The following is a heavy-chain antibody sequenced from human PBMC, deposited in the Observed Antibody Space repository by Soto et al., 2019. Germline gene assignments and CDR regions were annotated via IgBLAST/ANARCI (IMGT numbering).Heavy chain of an antibody. CDR3: ERDHIVDYGSGSYDDYYGMDI. CDR1: GGSISSYY. J-gene: IGHJ6*02. Sequence: SETLSLTCTVSGGSISSYYWSWIRQPPGKGLEWIGYIYYSGSTNYNPSLKSRVTISVDTSKNQFSLKLSSVTAADTAVYYCERDHIVDYGSGSYDDYYGMDIWGQGTTVTVSS. D-gene: IGHD3-10*01. V-gene: IGHV4-59*01. CDR2: IYYSGST.